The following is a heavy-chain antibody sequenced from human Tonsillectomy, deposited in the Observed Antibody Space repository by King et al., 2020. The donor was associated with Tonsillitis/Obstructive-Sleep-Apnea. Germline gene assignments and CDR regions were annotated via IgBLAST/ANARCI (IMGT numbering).Heavy chain of an antibody. Sequence: DVQLVESGGGLVKPGGSLNLSRAASGFTLSSYSMNWVRQAPGKGLEWVSSISSSSNYIYYADSVKGRFTISRDNAKNSLYLQMSSLRAEDTAVYYCARVVGSGASWGQGTLVTVSS. V-gene: IGHV3-21*01. CDR3: ARVVGSGAS. D-gene: IGHD3-10*01. CDR2: ISSSSNYI. J-gene: IGHJ4*02. CDR1: GFTLSSYS.